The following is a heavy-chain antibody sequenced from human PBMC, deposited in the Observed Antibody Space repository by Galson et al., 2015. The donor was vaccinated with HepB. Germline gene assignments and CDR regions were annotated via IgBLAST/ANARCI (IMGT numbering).Heavy chain of an antibody. J-gene: IGHJ3*02. CDR2: ISGGGGIT. CDR3: AKDLEPHIAAAGFDI. CDR1: GFTFSSYA. V-gene: IGHV3-23*01. Sequence: SLRLSCAASGFTFSSYAMSWVRQAPGKGLEWVSVISGGGGITYYADSVKGRFTISRDNSKNTLDLQMNSLRAEDTAVYYCAKDLEPHIAAAGFDIWGQGTMVSVSS. D-gene: IGHD6-13*01.